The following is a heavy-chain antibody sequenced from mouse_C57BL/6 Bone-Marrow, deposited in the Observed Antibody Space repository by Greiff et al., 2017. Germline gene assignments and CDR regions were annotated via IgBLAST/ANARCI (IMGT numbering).Heavy chain of an antibody. V-gene: IGHV1-42*01. CDR2: INPSTGGT. D-gene: IGHD4-1*01. Sequence: EVQLHQSGPELVKPGASVKISCKASGYSFTGYYMNWVKQSPEKSLEWIGEINPSTGGTTYNQKFKAKATLTVDKSSSTAYMQLKSLTSEDSAVYYCAVGPFDYWGQGTTLTVSS. CDR3: AVGPFDY. J-gene: IGHJ2*01. CDR1: GYSFTGYY.